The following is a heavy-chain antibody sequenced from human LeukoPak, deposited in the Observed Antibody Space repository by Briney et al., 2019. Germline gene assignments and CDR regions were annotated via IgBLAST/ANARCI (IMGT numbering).Heavy chain of an antibody. J-gene: IGHJ4*02. CDR2: FDPEDGET. D-gene: IGHD3-10*01. CDR3: ATDLAMVRGVIGGDY. CDR1: GYTLTELP. Sequence: ASVKVSCKVSGYTLTELPMHWVRQAPGKGLEWMGGFDPEDGETIYAQKFQGRITMTEDTSTDTAYMELSSLTSDDTAVYYCATDLAMVRGVIGGDYWGQGTLVTVSS. V-gene: IGHV1-24*01.